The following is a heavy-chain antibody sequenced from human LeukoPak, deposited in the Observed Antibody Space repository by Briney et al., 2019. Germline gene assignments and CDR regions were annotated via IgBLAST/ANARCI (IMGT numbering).Heavy chain of an antibody. Sequence: GGSLRLSCAASGFTFSSYGMHWVRQAPGKGLEWVAVIWYDGRTKYYADSVKGRFTISRDNSKNTLYLQMNSLRAEDTAVYYCAREVGTWGSPEYYYGMDVWGQGTTVTVSS. V-gene: IGHV3-33*01. D-gene: IGHD7-27*01. CDR2: IWYDGRTK. CDR3: AREVGTWGSPEYYYGMDV. J-gene: IGHJ6*02. CDR1: GFTFSSYG.